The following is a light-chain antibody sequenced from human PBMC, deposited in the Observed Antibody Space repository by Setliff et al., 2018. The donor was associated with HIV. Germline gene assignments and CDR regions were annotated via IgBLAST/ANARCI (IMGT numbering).Light chain of an antibody. V-gene: IGLV2-23*02. J-gene: IGLJ1*01. CDR2: EVS. CDR1: SSDLGSYNL. Sequence: QSVLTQPASVSGSPGQSITISCTGTSSDLGSYNLVSWYQQHPGKAPKLMIYEVSKRPSGVSNRFSGSKSGNTASLTISGLQAEDEADYFCCSYAGSSTGFGTGTKVTVL. CDR3: CSYAGSSTG.